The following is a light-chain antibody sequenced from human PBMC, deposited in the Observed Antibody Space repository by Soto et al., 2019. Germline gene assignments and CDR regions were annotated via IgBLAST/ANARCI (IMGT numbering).Light chain of an antibody. J-gene: IGKJ2*01. CDR3: QQSYISPYT. CDR2: AAS. V-gene: IGKV1-39*01. CDR1: ESIANY. Sequence: DIQMTQSPSSLSVSVGDRVTITCRSSESIANYLNWYQQKPGKAPNLLIYAASDLQSRVPSRFRGSGSGTDLHLTISLLQTEYFATYFCQQSYISPYTFGQGTKLDI.